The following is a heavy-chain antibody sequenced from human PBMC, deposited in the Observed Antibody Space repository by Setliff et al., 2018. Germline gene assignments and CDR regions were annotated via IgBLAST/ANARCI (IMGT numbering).Heavy chain of an antibody. Sequence: TLSLTCTVSGGSISSYYWSWIRQPAGKGLEWIGHIYIGGSANYNPSLKSRVTTSIDTSKNQFPLKLNSVTAADMAVYYCAREQWLDPPGYYYMDVWAKGTTVTVSS. J-gene: IGHJ6*03. CDR1: GGSISSYY. D-gene: IGHD6-19*01. V-gene: IGHV4-4*07. CDR3: AREQWLDPPGYYYMDV. CDR2: IYIGGSA.